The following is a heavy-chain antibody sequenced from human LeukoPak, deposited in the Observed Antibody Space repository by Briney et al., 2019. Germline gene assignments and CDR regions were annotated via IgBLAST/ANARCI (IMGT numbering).Heavy chain of an antibody. Sequence: SETLSLTCTVSGGSISSYYWSWIRQPPGKGLEWIGYIYYSGSTNYNPSLKSRVTISVDTSKNQFSLKLSSVTAADTAVYYCARVSYGDYRLRGFDYWGQGTLVTVSS. V-gene: IGHV4-59*01. CDR1: GGSISSYY. J-gene: IGHJ4*02. D-gene: IGHD4-17*01. CDR3: ARVSYGDYRLRGFDY. CDR2: IYYSGST.